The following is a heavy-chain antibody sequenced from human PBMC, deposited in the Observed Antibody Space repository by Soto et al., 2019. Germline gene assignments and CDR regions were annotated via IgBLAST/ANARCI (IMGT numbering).Heavy chain of an antibody. Sequence: GGSLRLSCAASGFTFSSYAMSWVRQAPGKGLEWVSAISGSGGSIYYADSVKGRFTISRDNAKNSLYLQMNSLRAEDTAVYYCARDPGLPYSSSWYNWFDPWGQGTLVTVSS. V-gene: IGHV3-23*01. J-gene: IGHJ5*02. CDR1: GFTFSSYA. CDR3: ARDPGLPYSSSWYNWFDP. CDR2: ISGSGGSI. D-gene: IGHD6-13*01.